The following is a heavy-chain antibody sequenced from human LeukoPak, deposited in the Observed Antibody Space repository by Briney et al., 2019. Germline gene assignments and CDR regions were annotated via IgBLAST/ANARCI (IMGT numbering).Heavy chain of an antibody. V-gene: IGHV3-74*01. CDR1: GFTFNTYW. J-gene: IGHJ4*02. CDR2: ILNDGGST. Sequence: GGSLRLSCAASGFTFNTYWMHWVRQAPGEGPVWVAHILNDGGSTSYADSVKGRFIISRDNAKNTLSLQMNSLRAGDTAVYYCVRHNYGYDYWGQGTPVTVSS. D-gene: IGHD5-18*01. CDR3: VRHNYGYDY.